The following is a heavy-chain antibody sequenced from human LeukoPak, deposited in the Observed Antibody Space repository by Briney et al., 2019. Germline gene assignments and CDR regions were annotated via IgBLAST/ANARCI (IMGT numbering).Heavy chain of an antibody. CDR3: ARLAGIWFGEPDHDAFDI. V-gene: IGHV3-48*01. CDR2: ISSSSGTI. CDR1: GFTLNSYS. D-gene: IGHD3-10*01. J-gene: IGHJ3*02. Sequence: GGSLRLSCAASGFTLNSYSMNWVRQAPGKGLEWVSYISSSSGTIYYADSVKGRFTISRDNAKNSLYLQMNSLRAEDTAVYYCARLAGIWFGEPDHDAFDIWGQGTMLTVSS.